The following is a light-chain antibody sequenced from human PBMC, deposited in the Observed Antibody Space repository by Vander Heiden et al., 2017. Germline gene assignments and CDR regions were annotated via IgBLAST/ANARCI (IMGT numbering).Light chain of an antibody. CDR1: HIGSKS. CDR3: QVWDTTTDQGV. CDR2: HDS. Sequence: SYVMTQPPSVAVPPGQTARIPCGGNHIGSKSVHWYQPRPGRAPMVVVNHDSDRPSGIPARFSGSNSGNTATLTISRVEAADEADYYCQVWDTTTDQGVFGGGTQLTVL. J-gene: IGLJ7*01. V-gene: IGLV3-21*02.